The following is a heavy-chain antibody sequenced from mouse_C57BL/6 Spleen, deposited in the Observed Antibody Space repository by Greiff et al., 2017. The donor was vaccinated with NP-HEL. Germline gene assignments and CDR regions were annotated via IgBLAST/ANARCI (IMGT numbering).Heavy chain of an antibody. Sequence: VQLQQSGAELVKPGASVKISCKASGYAFSSYWMNWVKQRPGKGLEWIGQIYPGDGDTNYNGKFKGKATLTADKSSSTAYMQLSSLTSEDSAVYFCARWVSTTKTFDYWGQGTTLTVSS. V-gene: IGHV1-80*01. D-gene: IGHD2-1*01. J-gene: IGHJ2*01. CDR1: GYAFSSYW. CDR3: ARWVSTTKTFDY. CDR2: IYPGDGDT.